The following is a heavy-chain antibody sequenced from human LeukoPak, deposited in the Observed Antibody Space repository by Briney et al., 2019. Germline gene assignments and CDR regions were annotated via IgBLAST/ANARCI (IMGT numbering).Heavy chain of an antibody. CDR3: ARDQGSGMRWFDP. D-gene: IGHD3-10*01. CDR2: IYYSGST. J-gene: IGHJ5*02. V-gene: IGHV4-31*01. CDR1: GGSITSAGYY. Sequence: KTSETLSLTCTVSGGSITSAGYYWHWIRQLPGKGLEWIGYIYYSGSTYYNPSLKSQVTISVDTSKNQFSLKLSSVTAADTAAYYCARDQGSGMRWFDPWGQGTLVTASS.